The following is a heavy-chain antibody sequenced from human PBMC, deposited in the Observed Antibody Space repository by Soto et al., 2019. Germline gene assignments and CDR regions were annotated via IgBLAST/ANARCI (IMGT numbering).Heavy chain of an antibody. CDR1: GFTFSSYG. CDR3: AKDRGGYYFDY. CDR2: ISYDGSNK. Sequence: QVQLVESGGGVVQPGRSLRLSCAASGFTFSSYGMHWVRQAPGKGLEWVAVISYDGSNKYYADSVKGRFTISRDNSKNTLYLQMNSLRAEDTAVYYCAKDRGGYYFDYRGQGTLVTVSS. J-gene: IGHJ4*02. D-gene: IGHD3-10*01. V-gene: IGHV3-30*18.